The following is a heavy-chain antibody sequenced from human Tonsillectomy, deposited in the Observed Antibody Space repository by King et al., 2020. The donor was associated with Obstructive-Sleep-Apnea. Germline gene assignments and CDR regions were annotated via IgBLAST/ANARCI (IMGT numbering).Heavy chain of an antibody. Sequence: LQLQESAPGLVKPSETLSLTCTVSGGSITNYYWSWIRQPPGKGLEWIGYISYTGSTNYNPSLKSRVTMSVDTSKNQFSLKLTSVTAADTAVYYCARSRGSGSYFDYWGQGTLVTASS. CDR3: ARSRGSGSYFDY. CDR1: GGSITNYY. CDR2: ISYTGST. V-gene: IGHV4-59*08. D-gene: IGHD3-10*01. J-gene: IGHJ4*02.